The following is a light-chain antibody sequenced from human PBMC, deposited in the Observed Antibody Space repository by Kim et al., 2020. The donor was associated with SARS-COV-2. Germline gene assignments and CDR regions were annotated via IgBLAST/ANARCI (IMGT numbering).Light chain of an antibody. V-gene: IGKV1-39*01. J-gene: IGKJ2*01. CDR1: ENIRTF. CDR2: STS. Sequence: SASIGDIVTITCRASENIRTFLNWYRQKPGTAPQLLIHSTSSLQGGDPSRFSGSGSGTDFTLTITSLQPEDFATYYCQQSYGSLYTFGQGTKLEI. CDR3: QQSYGSLYT.